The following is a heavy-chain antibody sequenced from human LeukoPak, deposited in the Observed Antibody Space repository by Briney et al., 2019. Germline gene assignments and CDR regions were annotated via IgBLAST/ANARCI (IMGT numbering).Heavy chain of an antibody. CDR2: IYYSGST. CDR3: ARLRRSGHFDY. V-gene: IGHV4-38-2*02. J-gene: IGHJ4*02. CDR1: GYSISSGYY. D-gene: IGHD3-3*01. Sequence: SETLSLTCTVSGYSISSGYYWGWIRQPPGKGLEWIGSIYYSGSTYYNPSLKSRVTISVDTSKNQFSLKLSSVSAADTAVYYCARLRRSGHFDYWGQGTLVTVSS.